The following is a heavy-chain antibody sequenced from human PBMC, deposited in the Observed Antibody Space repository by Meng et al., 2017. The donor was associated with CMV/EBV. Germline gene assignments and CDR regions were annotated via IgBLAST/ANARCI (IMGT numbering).Heavy chain of an antibody. CDR2: ISYDGSNK. CDR1: GFTFSSYA. J-gene: IGHJ6*02. V-gene: IGHV3-30*04. Sequence: GESLKISCAASGFTFSSYAMHWVRQAPGKGLEWVAVISYDGSNKYYADSVKVRFTISRDNSKNTLYLQMNSLRAEDTAVYYCARDDYDFWSGYSAYYYYGMDVWGQGTTVTVSS. D-gene: IGHD3-3*01. CDR3: ARDDYDFWSGYSAYYYYGMDV.